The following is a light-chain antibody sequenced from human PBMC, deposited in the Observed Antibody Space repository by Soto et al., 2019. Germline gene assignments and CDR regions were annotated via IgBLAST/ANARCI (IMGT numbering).Light chain of an antibody. CDR2: DVS. V-gene: IGLV2-14*01. CDR3: SSYTSSSTLV. Sequence: QSVLTQPASVSGSPGQSITISCTGTSSYVGGYNYVSWYQQHPGKAPKLMIYDVSNRPSGASNRFSGSKSGNTASLTISGLQAEDEADYYCSSYTSSSTLVLGGGTKVTVL. J-gene: IGLJ2*01. CDR1: SSYVGGYNY.